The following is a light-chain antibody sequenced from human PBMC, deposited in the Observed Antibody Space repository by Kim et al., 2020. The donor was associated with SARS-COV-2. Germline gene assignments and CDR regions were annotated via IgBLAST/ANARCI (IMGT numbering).Light chain of an antibody. CDR2: DAF. Sequence: WSPGERAPLSGRASQSVTTYLAWYQQKPGQAPRLLIYDAFNRATGIPGRFSGSGSGTDFALTISSLEPEDFAVYYCQQRYSWPLTFGGGTKVDIK. CDR3: QQRYSWPLT. J-gene: IGKJ4*01. CDR1: QSVTTY. V-gene: IGKV3-11*01.